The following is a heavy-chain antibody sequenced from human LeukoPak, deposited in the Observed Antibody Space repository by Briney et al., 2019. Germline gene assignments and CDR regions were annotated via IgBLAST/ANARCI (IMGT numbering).Heavy chain of an antibody. V-gene: IGHV3-33*06. J-gene: IGHJ4*02. CDR3: AKGDTAMVF. CDR1: GFTFSSYG. Sequence: GRSLRLSCAASGFTFSSYGMHWVRQAPGKGLEWVAVIWYDGSNKYYADSVKGRFTISRDNSKNTLYLQVNSLRAEDTAVYYCAKGDTAMVFWGQGTLVTVSS. CDR2: IWYDGSNK. D-gene: IGHD5-18*01.